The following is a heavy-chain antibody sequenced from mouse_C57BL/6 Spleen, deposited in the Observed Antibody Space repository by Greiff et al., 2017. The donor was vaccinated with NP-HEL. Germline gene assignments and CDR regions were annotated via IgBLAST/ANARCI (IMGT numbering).Heavy chain of an antibody. CDR2: ISSGGDYI. CDR1: GFTFSSYA. V-gene: IGHV5-9-1*02. CDR3: TRDNYGSSYDFAY. J-gene: IGHJ3*01. D-gene: IGHD1-1*01. Sequence: DVKLQESGEGLVKPGGSLKLSCAASGFTFSSYAMSWVRQTPEKRLEWVAYISSGGDYIYYADTVKGRFTISRDNARNTLYLQMSSLKSEDTAMYYCTRDNYGSSYDFAYWGQGTLVTVSA.